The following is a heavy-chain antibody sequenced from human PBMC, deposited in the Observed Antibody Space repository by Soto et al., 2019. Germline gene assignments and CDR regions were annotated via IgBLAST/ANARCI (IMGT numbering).Heavy chain of an antibody. CDR3: ARVSGIYYYGMDV. Sequence: SETLSLTCTVSGGSISSYYWRWIRQHPGKGLEWIGYIYYSGITYYNPSLKRRVTISVDTSKNQFSLKLSSVTAADTAVYYCARVSGIYYYGMDVWGQGTTVTVSS. J-gene: IGHJ6*02. CDR1: GGSISSYY. D-gene: IGHD3-10*01. CDR2: IYYSGIT. V-gene: IGHV4-59*12.